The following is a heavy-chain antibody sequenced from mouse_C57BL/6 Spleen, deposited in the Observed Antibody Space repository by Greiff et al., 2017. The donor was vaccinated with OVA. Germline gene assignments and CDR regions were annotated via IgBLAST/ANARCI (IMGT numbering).Heavy chain of an antibody. Sequence: QVQLQQSGPELVKPGASVKISCKASGYAFSSSWMNWVKQRPGKGLEWIGRIYPGDGDTNYNGKFKGKATLTADKSSSTADMQRSSLTSEDSAVYFCAREGGRLRREGYAMDYWGQGTSVTVSS. D-gene: IGHD2-4*01. CDR1: GYAFSSSW. J-gene: IGHJ4*01. CDR3: AREGGRLRREGYAMDY. CDR2: IYPGDGDT. V-gene: IGHV1-82*01.